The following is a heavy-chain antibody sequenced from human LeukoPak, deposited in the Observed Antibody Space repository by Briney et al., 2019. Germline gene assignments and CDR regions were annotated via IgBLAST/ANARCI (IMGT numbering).Heavy chain of an antibody. CDR1: GGSISSYY. CDR2: IHYSGST. J-gene: IGHJ6*03. CDR3: AREFASSGWYGHYYYMDV. D-gene: IGHD6-19*01. V-gene: IGHV4-59*01. Sequence: SETLSLTCTVSGGSISSYYWSWIRQPPGKGLEWIGYIHYSGSTNYNPSLKSRVTISVDTSKNQFSLKLSSVTAADTAVYYCAREFASSGWYGHYYYMDVWGKGTTVTVSS.